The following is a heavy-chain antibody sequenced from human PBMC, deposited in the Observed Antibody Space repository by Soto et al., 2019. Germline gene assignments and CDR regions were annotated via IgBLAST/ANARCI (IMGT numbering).Heavy chain of an antibody. D-gene: IGHD5-18*01. CDR2: INLDGSEK. J-gene: IGHJ6*02. V-gene: IGHV3-7*05. Sequence: EVQLVESGGGLVQPGGSLRLSCAASGFTFRTYWLSWVRQVAGKGLEWVANINLDGSEKNYVDSVKSRFTISRDNARNSLYLQMSSLRAEDTALYYCARDGSTSWYSYDYHGMDVWGQGTTVTVSS. CDR3: ARDGSTSWYSYDYHGMDV. CDR1: GFTFRTYW.